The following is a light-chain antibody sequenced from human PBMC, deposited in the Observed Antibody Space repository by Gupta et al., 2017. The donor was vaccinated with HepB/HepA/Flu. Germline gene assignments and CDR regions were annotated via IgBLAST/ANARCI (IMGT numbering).Light chain of an antibody. CDR2: TNN. V-gene: IGLV1-40*01. Sequence: QSVLTQPPSVSGAPGQRVTISCTGSSSNLGAGYDVHWYHQLPGTAPKRLIYTNNNRPSGVPDRFSGSKSGTSASLAITGLQADDEADYYCQSFDSSLSGSVVFGGGTRLTVL. CDR1: SSNLGAGYD. CDR3: QSFDSSLSGSVV. J-gene: IGLJ2*01.